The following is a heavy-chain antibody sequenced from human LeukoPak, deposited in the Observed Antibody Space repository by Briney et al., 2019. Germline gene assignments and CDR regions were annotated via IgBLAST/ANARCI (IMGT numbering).Heavy chain of an antibody. CDR1: GGSISSGGYY. CDR3: ATLFHYYDSSGYYYEYFQH. CDR2: IYYSGST. Sequence: SETLSLTCTVSGGSISSGGYYWSWIRQHPGKGLEWIGYIYYSGSTYYNPSLKSRVTISVDRSKNQFSLKLSSVTAADTAVYYCATLFHYYDSSGYYYEYFQHWGQGTLVTVSS. V-gene: IGHV4-31*09. J-gene: IGHJ1*01. D-gene: IGHD3-22*01.